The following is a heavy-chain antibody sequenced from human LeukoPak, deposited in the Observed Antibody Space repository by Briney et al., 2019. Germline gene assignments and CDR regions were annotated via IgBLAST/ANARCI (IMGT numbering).Heavy chain of an antibody. D-gene: IGHD3-10*01. Sequence: PSETLSLTCAVYGGSFSGYYWSWIRQPPGKGLEWIGEINHSGSTNYNPSLKSRVTILVDTSKKQFTLRLSSVTAADTAVYYCARDNEASGSGRKFDYWGQGSLVTVSS. CDR1: GGSFSGYY. J-gene: IGHJ4*02. CDR3: ARDNEASGSGRKFDY. V-gene: IGHV4-34*01. CDR2: INHSGST.